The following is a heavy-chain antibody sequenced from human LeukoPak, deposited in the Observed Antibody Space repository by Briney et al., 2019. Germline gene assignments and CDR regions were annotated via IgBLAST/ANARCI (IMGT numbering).Heavy chain of an antibody. D-gene: IGHD3-22*01. CDR3: ARDRNYYDPGAFDI. CDR2: ISSSSSYI. J-gene: IGHJ3*02. V-gene: IGHV3-21*01. Sequence: GGSLRLSCKASGFTFSSYEMNWVRQAPGKGLEWVSSISSSSSYIYYADSVKGRFTISRDNAKNSLYLQMNSLRAEDTAVYYCARDRNYYDPGAFDIWGQGTMVTVSS. CDR1: GFTFSSYE.